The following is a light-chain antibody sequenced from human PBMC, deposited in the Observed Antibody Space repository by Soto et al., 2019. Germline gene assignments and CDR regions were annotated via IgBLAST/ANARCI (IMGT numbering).Light chain of an antibody. J-gene: IGKJ1*01. V-gene: IGKV3-15*01. CDR1: QSISDT. CDR2: GAS. CDR3: QQYNHWPWT. Sequence: EIVMTQSPVTLSVSQGGRATISGRASQSISDTLAWYQQKPGQAPRLLIHGASTRAPGFPARFSGSGSGTDFTLTISTLQSEDFAVYYCQQYNHWPWTFGQGTKVEIK.